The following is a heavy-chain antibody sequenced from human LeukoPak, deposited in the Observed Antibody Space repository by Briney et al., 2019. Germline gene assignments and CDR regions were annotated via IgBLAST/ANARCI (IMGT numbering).Heavy chain of an antibody. Sequence: GASVKVSCKTSGYTFTTFYIPWVRQAPGQGLEWMGMINPNGGSTTYSQKFQDRVSMTRDTSTSTVYMELSSLRSEDTAVYYCARDLIVGATFDFWGQGTLVTVSS. J-gene: IGHJ4*02. CDR3: ARDLIVGATFDF. V-gene: IGHV1-46*01. CDR2: INPNGGST. D-gene: IGHD1-26*01. CDR1: GYTFTTFY.